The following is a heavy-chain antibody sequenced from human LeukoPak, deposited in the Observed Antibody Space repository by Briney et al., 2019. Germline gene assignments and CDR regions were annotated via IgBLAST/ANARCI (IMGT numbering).Heavy chain of an antibody. Sequence: PSETLSPPRPFSGGSLSRSNYQSGWDPPPPRKGPGVVGRIYFSGGTYYNPSLKSRVTISVDTSKNQFSLKLNSVTAADTAFYYCARGKGVAIFGVVRPHRPYYMDVWGKGTTVTVSS. CDR1: GGSLSRSNYQ. CDR2: IYFSGGT. J-gene: IGHJ6*03. D-gene: IGHD3-3*01. V-gene: IGHV4-39*07. CDR3: ARGKGVAIFGVVRPHRPYYMDV.